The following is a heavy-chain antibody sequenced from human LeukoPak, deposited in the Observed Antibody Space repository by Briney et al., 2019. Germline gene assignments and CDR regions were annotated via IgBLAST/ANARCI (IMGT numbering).Heavy chain of an antibody. D-gene: IGHD4-23*01. CDR2: LSPGTGGT. J-gene: IGHJ4*02. V-gene: IGHV1-2*02. CDR3: ARNYGRTSRYFDY. CDR1: GYTFTFYY. Sequence: ASVKVSCKSSGYTFTFYYVHWMRHAPGQGLEWMGWLSPGTGGTNYAQNFQGRVTMTRDTSISTAYLELSNRASDDNALNYCARNYGRTSRYFDYWGQGTLVTVSS.